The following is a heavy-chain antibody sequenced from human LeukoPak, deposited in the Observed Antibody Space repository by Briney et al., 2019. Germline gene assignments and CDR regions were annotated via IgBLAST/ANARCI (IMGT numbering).Heavy chain of an antibody. CDR3: ANSIAAAGTPWFDP. Sequence: GGSLRLSCAASGFTFSSYAMSWVRQAPGKGLEWVSAISGSGGSTYYADSVKVRFTISRDNSKNTLYLQMNSLRAEDTAVYYCANSIAAAGTPWFDPWGQGTLVTVSS. CDR1: GFTFSSYA. V-gene: IGHV3-23*01. CDR2: ISGSGGST. J-gene: IGHJ5*02. D-gene: IGHD6-13*01.